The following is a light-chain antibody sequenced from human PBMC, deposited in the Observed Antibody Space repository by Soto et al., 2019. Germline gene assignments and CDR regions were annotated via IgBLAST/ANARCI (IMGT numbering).Light chain of an antibody. CDR1: QSFSSTF. J-gene: IGKJ1*01. Sequence: EILLTQSPGSLSLSPGDRATLSCRASQSFSSTFFAWYQQKPSQAPRLLIYGASSRATGIPDRFSGSGSGTDFTLTISRLEPEDFAVYYCQQYASSVTFGQGTKVEIK. CDR3: QQYASSVT. CDR2: GAS. V-gene: IGKV3-20*01.